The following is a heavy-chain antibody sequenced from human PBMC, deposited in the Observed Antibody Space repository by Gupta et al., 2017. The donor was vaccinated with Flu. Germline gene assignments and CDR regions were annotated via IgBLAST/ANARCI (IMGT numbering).Heavy chain of an antibody. D-gene: IGHD4/OR15-4a*01. J-gene: IGHJ4*02. V-gene: IGHV3-30*18. CDR2: SSYDGSNK. Sequence: QVQLVESGGGVVQPGRSLRLSCAASGFTFIGYGMHWGRQSPGKGLECVALSSYDGSNKYYADSVKGRFTISRDGSKNTLYLQMNSLRDEDTAVYYCAKVYRANYWGAFDYWGQGTLVTVSS. CDR1: GFTFIGYG. CDR3: AKVYRANYWGAFDY.